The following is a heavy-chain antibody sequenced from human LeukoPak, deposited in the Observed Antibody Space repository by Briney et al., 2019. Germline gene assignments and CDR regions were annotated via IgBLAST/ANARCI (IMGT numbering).Heavy chain of an antibody. D-gene: IGHD3-10*01. Sequence: GGSLRLSCAASGFTFSSYWMSWVRQAPGKGLEWVANIKRDGNEKNYVDSVKGRFSISRDNAKNSLYLQMDSLRAEDTAVYYCAKEGAYPIITYDSWGQGALVTVSS. CDR2: IKRDGNEK. CDR1: GFTFSSYW. CDR3: AKEGAYPIITYDS. V-gene: IGHV3-7*01. J-gene: IGHJ5*01.